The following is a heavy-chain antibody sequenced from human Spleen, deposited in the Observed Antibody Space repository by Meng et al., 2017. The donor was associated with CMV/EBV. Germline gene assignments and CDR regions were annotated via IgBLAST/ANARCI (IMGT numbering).Heavy chain of an antibody. CDR1: GFTFSSYW. D-gene: IGHD3-10*01. J-gene: IGHJ3*02. CDR2: INEDGSEK. CDR3: ANGEQGDAFDI. V-gene: IGHV3-7*01. Sequence: GGSLRLSCAASGFTFSSYWVSWVRQAPGKGLEWVANINEDGSEKYYVDSVKGRFTFSRDNAKNSLYVQMNNLRAEDTAVYYCANGEQGDAFDIWGQGTMVTVSS.